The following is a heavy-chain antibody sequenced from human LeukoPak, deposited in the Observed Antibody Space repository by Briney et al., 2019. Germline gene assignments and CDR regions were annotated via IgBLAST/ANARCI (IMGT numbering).Heavy chain of an antibody. CDR2: INHSGST. CDR1: GGSFSGYY. D-gene: IGHD2-15*01. J-gene: IGHJ4*02. Sequence: SETLSLTCAVYGGSFSGYYWSWIRQPPGKGLEWIGEINHSGSTNYNPSLKSRVTISVDTSKNQFSLKLSSVTAADTAVYYCAGKRLHCSGGSCYSQLLPYFDYWGQGTLVTVSS. V-gene: IGHV4-34*01. CDR3: AGKRLHCSGGSCYSQLLPYFDY.